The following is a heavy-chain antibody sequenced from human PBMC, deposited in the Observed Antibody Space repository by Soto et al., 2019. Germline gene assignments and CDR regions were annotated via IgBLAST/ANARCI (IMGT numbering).Heavy chain of an antibody. J-gene: IGHJ6*02. D-gene: IGHD2-2*01. Sequence: ASVKVSCKASGYTFTSYGISWVRQAPGQGLEWMGWISAYNGNTNYAQKLQGRVTMTTDRSTSTAYMELRSLRSDDTAVYYCARHMYCSSTSCLYYYYYGMDVWGQGTTVTVSS. CDR1: GYTFTSYG. V-gene: IGHV1-18*01. CDR3: ARHMYCSSTSCLYYYYYGMDV. CDR2: ISAYNGNT.